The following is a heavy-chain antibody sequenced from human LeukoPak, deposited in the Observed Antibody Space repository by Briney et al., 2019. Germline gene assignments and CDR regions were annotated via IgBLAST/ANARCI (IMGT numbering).Heavy chain of an antibody. CDR3: AREGNGLLSKDFDY. CDR1: GFTFTDYY. Sequence: VKVSCKSSGFTFTDYYIHWVRQAPGQGLEWMGYIGPHSSATSSPQEFQGRVTRTRDTSMSTAYMELTRLTSGDTAVYYCAREGNGLLSKDFDYWGQGTLVTVSS. J-gene: IGHJ4*02. V-gene: IGHV1-2*02. D-gene: IGHD2/OR15-2a*01. CDR2: IGPHSSAT.